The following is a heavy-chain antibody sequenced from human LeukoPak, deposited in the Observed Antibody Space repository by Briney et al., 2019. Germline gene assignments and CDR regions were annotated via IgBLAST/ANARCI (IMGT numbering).Heavy chain of an antibody. CDR2: ISGSGGST. D-gene: IGHD6-6*01. CDR3: ATKGSSDYFDY. CDR1: GFTFSSYA. Sequence: GGSLRLSCAASGFTFSSYAMSWVRQAPGKGLEGVSAISGSGGSTYYADSVKGRFTISRDNSKNTLYLQMNSLRAEDTAVYYCATKGSSDYFDYWGQGTLVTVSS. V-gene: IGHV3-23*01. J-gene: IGHJ4*02.